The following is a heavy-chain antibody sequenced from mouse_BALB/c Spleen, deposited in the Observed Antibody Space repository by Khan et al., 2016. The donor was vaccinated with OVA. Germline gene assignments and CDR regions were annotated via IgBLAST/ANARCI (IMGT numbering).Heavy chain of an antibody. CDR3: VRDGAYHRNDGWFAY. CDR2: INPSNGYT. CDR1: GYTFTSYT. Sequence: QVQLKESGAELARPGASVKMSCKASGYTFTSYTIHWIKKRPGQGLEWIGYINPSNGYTNYNQKFKDKATFTTDKSSTTAYLQLSSLTSDDSAVYNCVRDGAYHRNDGWFAYWGQGTLVTGSA. J-gene: IGHJ3*01. V-gene: IGHV1-4*01. D-gene: IGHD2-14*01.